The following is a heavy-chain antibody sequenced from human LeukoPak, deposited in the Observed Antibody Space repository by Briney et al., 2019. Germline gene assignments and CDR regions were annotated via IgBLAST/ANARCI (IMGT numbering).Heavy chain of an antibody. V-gene: IGHV1-18*01. CDR2: ISAYNGIT. D-gene: IGHD4-17*01. CDR1: GYTFTSYG. Sequence: ASVKVSCKASGYTFTSYGISWVRQAPGQGLEWMGWISAYNGITNYAQKLQGRVTMTTDTSTSTAYMELRSLRSDDTAVYYCARVHDYGDYFDYWGQGTLVTVSS. J-gene: IGHJ4*02. CDR3: ARVHDYGDYFDY.